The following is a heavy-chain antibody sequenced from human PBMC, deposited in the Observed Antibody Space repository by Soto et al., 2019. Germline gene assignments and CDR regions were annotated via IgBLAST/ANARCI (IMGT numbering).Heavy chain of an antibody. CDR3: ARGDWPTQMDV. V-gene: IGHV4-61*01. D-gene: IGHD2-21*01. J-gene: IGHJ6*02. Sequence: SETLSLTCTVSGGSVSSGSYYWSWIRQPPGKGLEWIGYIYYSGSTYYNPSLKSRVIISVDTSKNQFSLRLSSVTAADTAVYYCARGDWPTQMDVWGQGTTVTVSS. CDR2: IYYSGST. CDR1: GGSVSSGSYY.